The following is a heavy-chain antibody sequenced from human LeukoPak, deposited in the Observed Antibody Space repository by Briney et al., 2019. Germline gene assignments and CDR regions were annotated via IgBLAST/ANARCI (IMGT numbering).Heavy chain of an antibody. J-gene: IGHJ3*02. CDR3: ARESRGHYDILTGYYIKDAFDI. Sequence: ASVKVSCKASGYTFTSYGISWVRQAPGQGLEWMGWISAYNGNTNYAQKLRGRVTMTTDTSTSTAYMELRSLRSDDTAVYYCARESRGHYDILTGYYIKDAFDIWGQGTMVTVSS. V-gene: IGHV1-18*01. CDR1: GYTFTSYG. D-gene: IGHD3-9*01. CDR2: ISAYNGNT.